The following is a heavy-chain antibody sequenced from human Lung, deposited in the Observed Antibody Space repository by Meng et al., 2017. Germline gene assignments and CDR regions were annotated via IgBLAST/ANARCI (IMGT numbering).Heavy chain of an antibody. CDR1: GYTFPDYW. CDR2: INPKSGDT. D-gene: IGHD6-13*01. V-gene: IGHV1-2*06. J-gene: IGHJ4*02. CDR3: ARDEDISAAGKLFGDY. Sequence: LGRSWAGVKKPGASVQVSCKASGYTFPDYWLHWVRRAPGQGLEWMGRINPKSGDTHYAQRFQGRVTMTGDTSISTAYMELSGLRSDDTAMYYCARDEDISAAGKLFGDYWGQGTLVTVSS.